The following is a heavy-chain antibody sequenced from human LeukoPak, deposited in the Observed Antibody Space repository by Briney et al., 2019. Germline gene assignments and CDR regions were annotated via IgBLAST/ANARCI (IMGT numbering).Heavy chain of an antibody. D-gene: IGHD6-13*01. J-gene: IGHJ5*02. Sequence: SVKPSCKASTYTFSSYDISCVRHPDRQGLEWKVWIRDYNGMTKSAQKLQGGVTMSKGTSTRTAYMELRGLRSVDTAVYYCARAREQLVWANWFDPWGEGTLVTVSS. CDR3: ARAREQLVWANWFDP. V-gene: IGHV1-18*01. CDR2: IRDYNGMT. CDR1: TYTFSSYD.